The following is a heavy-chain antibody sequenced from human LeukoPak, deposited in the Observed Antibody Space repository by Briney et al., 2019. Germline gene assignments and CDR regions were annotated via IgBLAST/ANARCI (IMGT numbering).Heavy chain of an antibody. V-gene: IGHV4-4*07. Sequence: SETLSLTCTVSGGSISSYYRSWIRQPAGKGLEWIGRIYTSGSTNYNPSLKSRVTISIDTSKNRFSLRLTSVTAADTAVYYCARVRFYDTTGYSTSYYLDYWGQGALVTVSS. CDR2: IYTSGST. J-gene: IGHJ4*02. CDR1: GGSISSYY. D-gene: IGHD3-22*01. CDR3: ARVRFYDTTGYSTSYYLDY.